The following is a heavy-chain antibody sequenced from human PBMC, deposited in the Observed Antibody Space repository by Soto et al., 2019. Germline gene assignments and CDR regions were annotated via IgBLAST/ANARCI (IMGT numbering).Heavy chain of an antibody. Sequence: EVQLLESGGGLVQPGGSLRLSCAASGFTFSSYAMRWVRQAPVKGLEWVSVISGSGDSTYYADSVKGRFTISRDNSQNTLYMQMNLLIAEDTAVYYCARRGSGSYYDYGGQGTLVTVSS. CDR3: ARRGSGSYYDY. CDR1: GFTFSSYA. D-gene: IGHD2-15*01. V-gene: IGHV3-23*01. J-gene: IGHJ4*02. CDR2: ISGSGDST.